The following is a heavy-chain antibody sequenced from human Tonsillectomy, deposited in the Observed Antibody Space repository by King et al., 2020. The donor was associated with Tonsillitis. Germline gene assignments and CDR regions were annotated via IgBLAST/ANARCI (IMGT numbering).Heavy chain of an antibody. CDR3: ARDTSWNGMDV. V-gene: IGHV3-66*01. CDR2: IYSGGSS. CDR1: GFTVSSNY. J-gene: IGHJ6*02. Sequence: VQLVESGGGLVQPGGSLRLSCAASGFTVSSNYMSWVRQAPGKGLEWVSVIYSGGSSCYADSVKGRFTISRDNSKNTLYLQMNSLRAEDTAVYYCARDTSWNGMDVWGQGTTVTVSS. D-gene: IGHD1-1*01.